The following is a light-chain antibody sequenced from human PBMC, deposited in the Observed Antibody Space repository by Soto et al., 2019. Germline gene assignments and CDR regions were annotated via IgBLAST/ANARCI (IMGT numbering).Light chain of an antibody. J-gene: IGKJ1*01. Sequence: DIQMTQSPSTLSASVGDRVTITCRASQSVSSWLAWYQQKPGKPPTLLIHTASTLQSVVPSRFSGSGSGTDFTLIIICQQPDDFATCYCPQYDSYRTFCQAT. CDR3: PQYDSYRT. CDR1: QSVSSW. V-gene: IGKV1-5*03. CDR2: TAS.